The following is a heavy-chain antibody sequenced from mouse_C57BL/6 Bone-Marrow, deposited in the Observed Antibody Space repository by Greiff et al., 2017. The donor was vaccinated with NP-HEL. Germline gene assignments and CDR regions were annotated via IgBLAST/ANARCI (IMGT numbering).Heavy chain of an antibody. V-gene: IGHV1-69*01. CDR3: ARLGYYYGSSLFAY. CDR1: GYTFTSYW. D-gene: IGHD1-1*01. Sequence: QVQLQQPGAELVMPGASVKLSCKASGYTFTSYWMHWVKQRPGQGLEWIGELDPSDSYTNYHQKFKGKSTLTVDKSSSTAYMQLSSLTSEDSAVYYCARLGYYYGSSLFAYWGQGTLVTVSA. J-gene: IGHJ3*01. CDR2: LDPSDSYT.